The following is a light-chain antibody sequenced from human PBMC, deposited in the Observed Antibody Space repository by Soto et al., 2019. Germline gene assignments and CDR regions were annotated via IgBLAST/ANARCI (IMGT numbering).Light chain of an antibody. V-gene: IGKV3-11*01. Sequence: EIVLTQSPATLSLSPGERATLSCRASQSVGSYLAWYQQKPGQAPRLLIYDASSRATGIPARFSGSGSGTDFTLTISSLEPEDFAVYYCQQRSNWPLPFGGGTKVDIK. J-gene: IGKJ4*01. CDR1: QSVGSY. CDR3: QQRSNWPLP. CDR2: DAS.